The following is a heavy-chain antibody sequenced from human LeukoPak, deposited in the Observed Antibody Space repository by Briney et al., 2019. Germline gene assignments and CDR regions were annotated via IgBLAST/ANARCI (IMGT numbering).Heavy chain of an antibody. Sequence: SETLSLTCAVYGGSFSGYYWSWIRQPPGKGLEWIGEINHSGSTNYNPSLKSRVTISVDTSKNQFSLKLSSVTAADTAAYYCARSEDDSSGYYYATFDYWGQGTLVTVSS. CDR1: GGSFSGYY. CDR2: INHSGST. D-gene: IGHD3-22*01. J-gene: IGHJ4*02. CDR3: ARSEDDSSGYYYATFDY. V-gene: IGHV4-34*01.